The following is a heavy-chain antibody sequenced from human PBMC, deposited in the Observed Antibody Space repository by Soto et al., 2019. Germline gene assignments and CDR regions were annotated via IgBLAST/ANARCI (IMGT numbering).Heavy chain of an antibody. D-gene: IGHD1-26*01. CDR3: ASSRIDRGSLPDPYYFDS. CDR1: GGSVSSGSYY. CDR2: IYYSGST. V-gene: IGHV4-61*01. Sequence: QVQLQESGPGLVKPSETLSLTCTVSGGSVSSGSYYWSWIRQPPGKALEWIGYIYYSGSTNYNPSLKSRVTISVDTSKNQFPLKLSSVTAADTAVYYCASSRIDRGSLPDPYYFDSWGQGSLVTVSS. J-gene: IGHJ4*02.